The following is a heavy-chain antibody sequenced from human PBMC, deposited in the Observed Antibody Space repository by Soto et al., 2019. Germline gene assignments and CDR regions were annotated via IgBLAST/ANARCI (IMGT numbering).Heavy chain of an antibody. D-gene: IGHD1-26*01. CDR2: IHYSGATP. V-gene: IGHV1-46*01. J-gene: IGHJ6*02. CDR3: AREAIVAGATTGMDV. Sequence: ASVKVSCKASGYTFTDYYMHWVLQAPGQGLEWMGVIHYSGATPTYAQKFQGRVTMTTDTSTSTVYMELSRLRSDDTAVYYCAREAIVAGATTGMDVWGQGTTVTVSS. CDR1: GYTFTDYY.